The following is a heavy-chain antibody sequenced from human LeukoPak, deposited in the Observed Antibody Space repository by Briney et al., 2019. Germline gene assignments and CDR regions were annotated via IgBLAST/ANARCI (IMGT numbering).Heavy chain of an antibody. CDR1: GGSISGGGYY. CDR3: ARSSRAAYDSSGYYYGYFQH. Sequence: SETLSLTCTVSGGSISGGGYYWSWIRQPPGKGLEWIGYIYHSGSTYYNPSLKSRVTISVDRSKNQFSLRLSSVTAADTAVYYCARSSRAAYDSSGYYYGYFQHWGQGTLVTVSS. J-gene: IGHJ1*01. CDR2: IYHSGST. V-gene: IGHV4-30-2*01. D-gene: IGHD3-22*01.